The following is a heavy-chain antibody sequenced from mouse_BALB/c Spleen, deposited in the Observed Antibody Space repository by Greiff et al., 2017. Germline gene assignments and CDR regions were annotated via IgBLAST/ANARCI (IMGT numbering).Heavy chain of an antibody. J-gene: IGHJ3*01. CDR2: INSNGGST. Sequence: EVKVVESGGGLVQPGGSLKLSCAASGFTFSSYGMSWVRQTPDKRLELVATINSNGGSTYYPDSVKGRFTISRDNAKNTLYLQMSSLKSEDTAMYYCAITSGAYWGQGTLVTVSA. V-gene: IGHV5-6-3*01. CDR1: GFTFSSYG. D-gene: IGHD1-2*01. CDR3: AITSGAY.